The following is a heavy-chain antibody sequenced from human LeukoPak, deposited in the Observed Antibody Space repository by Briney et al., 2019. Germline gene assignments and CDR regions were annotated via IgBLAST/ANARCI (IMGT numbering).Heavy chain of an antibody. V-gene: IGHV4-59*08. Sequence: SETLSLTCTVSGGSISSYYWSWIRQPPGKGLEWIGYIYYSGSTNYNPSLKSRVIMSVDTSKNQFSLKLSSVTAADTAVYYCARAQYSGSYWPDAFDIWGQGTMVTVSS. D-gene: IGHD1-26*01. CDR1: GGSISSYY. CDR3: ARAQYSGSYWPDAFDI. J-gene: IGHJ3*02. CDR2: IYYSGST.